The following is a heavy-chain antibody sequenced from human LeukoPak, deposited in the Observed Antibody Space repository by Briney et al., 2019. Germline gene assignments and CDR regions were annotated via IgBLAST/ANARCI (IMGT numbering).Heavy chain of an antibody. Sequence: GGSLRLPCAASGFTFSSYAMSWVRQAPGKGLEWVSAISGSGGSTYYADSVKGRFTISRDNSKNTLYLQMNSLRAEDTAVYYCAKCRYSSGLYFDYWGQGTLVTVSS. CDR3: AKCRYSSGLYFDY. CDR1: GFTFSSYA. CDR2: ISGSGGST. V-gene: IGHV3-23*01. D-gene: IGHD5-18*01. J-gene: IGHJ4*02.